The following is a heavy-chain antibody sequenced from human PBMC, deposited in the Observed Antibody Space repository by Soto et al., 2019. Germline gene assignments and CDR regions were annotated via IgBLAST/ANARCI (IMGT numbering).Heavy chain of an antibody. V-gene: IGHV4-59*01. CDR2: INYVGRTS. CDR1: GDSMSGFY. Sequence: QVQLQESGPGLVKPSETLSLTCTVSGDSMSGFYWSWIRQTPGKGLEWIGYINYVGRTSYYSPSPQSRVTISLDSSKNQFSLILSSVTAADTAVYFCARFRRNYFDYWGQGTLVTVSS. J-gene: IGHJ4*02. D-gene: IGHD3-10*01. CDR3: ARFRRNYFDY.